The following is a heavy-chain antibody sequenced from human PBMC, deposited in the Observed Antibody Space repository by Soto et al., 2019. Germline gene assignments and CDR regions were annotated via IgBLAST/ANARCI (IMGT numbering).Heavy chain of an antibody. V-gene: IGHV3-21*01. Sequence: EVQLVESGGGLVKPGGSLRLSCAASGFTFSSYSMNWVRQAPGKGLEWVSSISSSSSYIYYADSVKGRFTISRDNAKNSLYLQMNSLGAEDTAVYYCARHEQQQLATLFDYWGQGTLVTVSS. D-gene: IGHD6-13*01. CDR1: GFTFSSYS. J-gene: IGHJ4*02. CDR3: ARHEQQQLATLFDY. CDR2: ISSSSSYI.